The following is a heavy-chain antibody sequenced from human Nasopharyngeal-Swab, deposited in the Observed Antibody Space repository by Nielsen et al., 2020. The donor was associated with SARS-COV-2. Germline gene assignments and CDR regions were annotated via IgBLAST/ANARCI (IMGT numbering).Heavy chain of an antibody. Sequence: GSLRLSCAASGFTFHKYYITWIRQAPGKGLEWISYTSASGDITYYAASVKGRFTISRDNAKNSLFLQMNSLRADDTAVYYCARERSGSYWAFDYWGQGTLVTVSS. CDR1: GFTFHKYY. CDR2: TSASGDIT. D-gene: IGHD1-26*01. V-gene: IGHV3-11*04. CDR3: ARERSGSYWAFDY. J-gene: IGHJ4*02.